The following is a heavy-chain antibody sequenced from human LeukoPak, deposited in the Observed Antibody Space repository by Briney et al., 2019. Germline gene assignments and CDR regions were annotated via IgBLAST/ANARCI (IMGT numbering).Heavy chain of an antibody. D-gene: IGHD4-23*01. V-gene: IGHV3-23*01. Sequence: PGGSLRLSCAASGFTFSSYAMSRVRQAPGKGLEWVSAISRSGGNIKYVDSVKGRFTISRDNSKNTLYLQMNSLSADDTALYYCAKDGYGGDSEYYYYYGMDVWGQGTTVTVSS. J-gene: IGHJ6*02. CDR1: GFTFSSYA. CDR2: ISRSGGNI. CDR3: AKDGYGGDSEYYYYYGMDV.